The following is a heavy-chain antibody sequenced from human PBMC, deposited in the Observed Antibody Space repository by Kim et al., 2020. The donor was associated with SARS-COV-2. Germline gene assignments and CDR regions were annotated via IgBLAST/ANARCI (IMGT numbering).Heavy chain of an antibody. D-gene: IGHD6-19*01. CDR2: FDVEYGEP. Sequence: ASVKVSCKVDGDSLSDLAIHWVRHISGKGLEWMGGFDVEYGEPIYAQKFQGRVTMTDDDTSTNTAYMELRSLSSDDTAVYYCTADLRSSSGYNWFDPWGQGTPVAVTS. CDR3: TADLRSSSGYNWFDP. V-gene: IGHV1-24*01. CDR1: GDSLSDLA. J-gene: IGHJ5*02.